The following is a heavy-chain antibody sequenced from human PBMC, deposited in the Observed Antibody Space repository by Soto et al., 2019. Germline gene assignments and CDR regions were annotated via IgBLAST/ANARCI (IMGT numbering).Heavy chain of an antibody. V-gene: IGHV1-18*04. J-gene: IGHJ6*02. D-gene: IGHD2-8*01. CDR3: ARDEVVRMVYAPYGMDV. CDR1: GYTFTSYG. Sequence: ASVKVSCKASGYTFTSYGISWVRQAPGQGLEWMGWISAYNGNTNYAQKLQGRVTMTTDTSTSTAYMELRSLRSDDTAVYYCARDEVVRMVYAPYGMDVWGQGTTVIVSS. CDR2: ISAYNGNT.